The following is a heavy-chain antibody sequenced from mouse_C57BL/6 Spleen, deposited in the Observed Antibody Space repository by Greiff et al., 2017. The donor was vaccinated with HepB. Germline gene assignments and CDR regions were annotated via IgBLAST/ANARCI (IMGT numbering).Heavy chain of an antibody. Sequence: VQLQQSGAELVKPGASVKMSCKASGYTFTTYPIEWMKQNHGKSLEWIGNFHPYNDDTNYNEKFKGKATLTVEKSYSTVYMELSRLTSDDSAVYYCAKSPYEYNGGFDYWGQGTTLTVAS. J-gene: IGHJ2*01. CDR2: FHPYNDDT. CDR1: GYTFTTYP. D-gene: IGHD2-4*01. V-gene: IGHV1-47*01. CDR3: AKSPYEYNGGFDY.